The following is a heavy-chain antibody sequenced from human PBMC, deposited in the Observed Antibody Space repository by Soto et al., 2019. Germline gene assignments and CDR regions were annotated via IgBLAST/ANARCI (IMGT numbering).Heavy chain of an antibody. J-gene: IGHJ3*01. CDR3: ARGDRGAFDL. CDR2: IWYDGSNK. V-gene: IGHV3-33*01. D-gene: IGHD1-26*01. CDR1: GFTFSSYG. Sequence: GGSLRLSCAASGFTFSSYGMHWVRQAPGKGLEWVAVIWYDGSNKYYAESVKGRFTISRDNARNTVYLQMNSLRVEDTAVYYCARGDRGAFDLWGQGTVVTVSS.